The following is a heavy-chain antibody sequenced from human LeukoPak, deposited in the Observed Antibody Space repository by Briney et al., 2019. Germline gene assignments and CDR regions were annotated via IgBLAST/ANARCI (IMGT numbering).Heavy chain of an antibody. CDR2: IYYSGST. CDR3: ARANIALYYFDY. J-gene: IGHJ4*02. V-gene: IGHV4-59*01. D-gene: IGHD2/OR15-2a*01. CDR1: GGSISSYY. Sequence: PSETLSLTCTVSGGSISSYYWSWIRQPPGKGLEWIGYIYYSGSTNYNPSLKSRVTISVDTSKNHFSLKLSSVTAADTAVYFCARANIALYYFDYWGQGTLVTVSS.